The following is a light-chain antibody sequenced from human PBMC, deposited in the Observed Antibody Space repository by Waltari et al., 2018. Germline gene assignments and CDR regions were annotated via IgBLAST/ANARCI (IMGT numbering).Light chain of an antibody. V-gene: IGKV1-5*01. Sequence: DIQMTQSPSSLSASVGDRVTITCQASQDIINYLNWYQQKPGKAPKLLIYDASSLESGVPSRFSGSGSGTEFTLTISSLQPDDFATYYCQQYNSLWTFGQGTKVEIK. CDR3: QQYNSLWT. CDR2: DAS. J-gene: IGKJ1*01. CDR1: QDIINY.